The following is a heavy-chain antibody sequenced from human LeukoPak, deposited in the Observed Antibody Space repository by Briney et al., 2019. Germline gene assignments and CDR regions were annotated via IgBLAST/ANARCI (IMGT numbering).Heavy chain of an antibody. CDR1: GGSISSYY. CDR3: ARVATYYYGSGSYPLGYMDV. J-gene: IGHJ6*03. D-gene: IGHD3-10*01. CDR2: IYYSGST. V-gene: IGHV4-59*01. Sequence: SETLSLTCTVSGGSISSYYWSWIRQPPGKGLEWIGYIYYSGSTNYNPSLKSRVTISVDTSKNQFSLKLSSVTAADTAVYYCARVATYYYGSGSYPLGYMDVWGKGTTVTISS.